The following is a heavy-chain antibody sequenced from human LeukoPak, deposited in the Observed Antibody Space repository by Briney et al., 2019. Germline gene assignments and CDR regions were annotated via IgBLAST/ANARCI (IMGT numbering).Heavy chain of an antibody. D-gene: IGHD3-9*01. V-gene: IGHV4-38-2*02. J-gene: IGHJ5*02. CDR1: GYSISSGYY. CDR2: IYHSGST. Sequence: PSETLSLTCTVSGYSISSGYYWAWIRQPPGKGLEWIGNIYHSGSTYYNPSLKSRVTISVDTSKNQFSLQLSSVTAADTAVYYCARPQNRDDILTTAGSWFDPWGQGTLVTVSS. CDR3: ARPQNRDDILTTAGSWFDP.